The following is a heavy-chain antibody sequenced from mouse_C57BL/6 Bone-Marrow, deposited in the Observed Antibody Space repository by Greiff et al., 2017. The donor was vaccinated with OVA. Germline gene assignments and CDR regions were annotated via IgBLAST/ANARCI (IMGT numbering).Heavy chain of an antibody. CDR1: GFTFSDFY. D-gene: IGHD2-4*01. V-gene: IGHV7-1*01. CDR3: ARGYDYSSYWYFDV. CDR2: SRNKANDYTT. J-gene: IGHJ1*03. Sequence: EVKLMESGGGLVQSGRSLRLSCATSGFTFSDFYMEWVRQAPGKGLEWIAASRNKANDYTTEYSASVKGRFIVSRDTSHSILYLQMNALRAEDTAIYYCARGYDYSSYWYFDVWGTGTTVTVSS.